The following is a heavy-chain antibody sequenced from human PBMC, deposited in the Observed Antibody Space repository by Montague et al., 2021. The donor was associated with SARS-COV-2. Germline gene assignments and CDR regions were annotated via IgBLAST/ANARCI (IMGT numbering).Heavy chain of an antibody. V-gene: IGHV3-74*01. J-gene: IGHJ4*02. CDR3: VRPLWFGDSDYYFES. CDR1: GFTFRSYW. CDR2: IRPDGTST. Sequence: SLRLSCAASGFTFRSYWMHWVRQVPGRGLVWVSRIRPDGTSTHYAASVKGRFIISRDNAKNTLSLEMTNLRVDDTAIYFCVRPLWFGDSDYYFESWGQGTLVPVSS. D-gene: IGHD3-10*01.